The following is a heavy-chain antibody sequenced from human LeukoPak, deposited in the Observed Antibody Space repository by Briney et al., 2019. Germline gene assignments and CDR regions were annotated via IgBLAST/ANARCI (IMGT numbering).Heavy chain of an antibody. CDR1: GYIFTSYG. Sequence: GESLKISCKGSGYIFTSYGISWVRQAPGQGLEWMGWISAYNGNTNYAQKLQGRVTMTTDTSTSTAYMELRSLRSDDTAVYYCARDLFLMVRGVITVGYWGQGTLVTVSS. CDR2: ISAYNGNT. J-gene: IGHJ4*02. D-gene: IGHD3-10*01. CDR3: ARDLFLMVRGVITVGY. V-gene: IGHV1-18*01.